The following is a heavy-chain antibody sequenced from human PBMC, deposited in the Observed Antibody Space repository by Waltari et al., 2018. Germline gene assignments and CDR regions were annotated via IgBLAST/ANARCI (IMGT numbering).Heavy chain of an antibody. CDR1: GFPLNDFP. V-gene: IGHV3-23*01. CDR3: AKDNRIAVAGDYYFDY. CDR2: IRNSGETP. Sequence: EVHLLESGGGLVQPGESLRLSCAVSGFPLNDFPMTWVRQVSGKGLEWVSSIRNSGETPFYADSVRGRVTIAKDISKNTLLLDMIGLRGEDTAVYYCAKDNRIAVAGDYYFDYWGQGTLVTVSS. J-gene: IGHJ4*02. D-gene: IGHD6-19*01.